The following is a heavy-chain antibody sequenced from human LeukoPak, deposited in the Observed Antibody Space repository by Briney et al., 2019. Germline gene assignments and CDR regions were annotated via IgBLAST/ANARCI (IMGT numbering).Heavy chain of an antibody. CDR3: AKAYGGNSES. CDR2: INHSGST. CDR1: GWSFSGYY. D-gene: IGHD4-23*01. J-gene: IGHJ4*02. V-gene: IGHV4-34*01. Sequence: SETLSLTCAVYGWSFSGYYWSWIRQPPPKRLEWIGEINHSGSTNYNPSLKSRVTISVDTSKNQFSLKLSSVTAADTAVYYCAKAYGGNSESWGQGTLVTVSS.